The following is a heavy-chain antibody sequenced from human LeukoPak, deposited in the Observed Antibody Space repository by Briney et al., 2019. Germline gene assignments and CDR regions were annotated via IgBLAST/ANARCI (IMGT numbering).Heavy chain of an antibody. CDR1: GFTFSSYG. V-gene: IGHV3-30*19. CDR2: ISYDGSNK. D-gene: IGHD2-15*01. CDR3: AKDRTLGYCSGGSCRYFDY. Sequence: PGGSLRLSCAASGFTFSSYGMHWVRQAPGKGLEWVAVISYDGSNKYYADSVKGRFTISRDNSKNTLYLQMNSLRAEDTAVYYCAKDRTLGYCSGGSCRYFDYWGQGTLVTVSS. J-gene: IGHJ4*02.